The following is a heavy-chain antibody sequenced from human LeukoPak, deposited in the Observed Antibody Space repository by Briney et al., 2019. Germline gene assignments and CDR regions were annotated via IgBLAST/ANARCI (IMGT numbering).Heavy chain of an antibody. CDR2: MNPNSGNT. V-gene: IGHV1-8*02. Sequence: EASVKVSCKASGYTFTSYDINWVRQATGQGLEWMGWMNPNSGNTGYAQKFQGRVTMTEDTSTDTAYMELSSLRSEDTAVYYCATSRKAYYYDSSGYSPYYFDYWGQGTLVTVSS. CDR1: GYTFTSYD. CDR3: ATSRKAYYYDSSGYSPYYFDY. J-gene: IGHJ4*02. D-gene: IGHD3-22*01.